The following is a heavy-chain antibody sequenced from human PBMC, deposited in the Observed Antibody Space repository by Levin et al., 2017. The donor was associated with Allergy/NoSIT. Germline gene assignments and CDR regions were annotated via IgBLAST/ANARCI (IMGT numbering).Heavy chain of an antibody. CDR1: GGSISSRSYH. J-gene: IGHJ4*02. D-gene: IGHD3-10*02. CDR3: ARCSPPDYFDD. V-gene: IGHV4-39*01. CDR2: IYYSGST. Sequence: KTGGSLRLSCTVSGGSISSRSYHWGWIRQSPGKGLEWIGSIYYSGSTYYNPSLKSRVTLSVDTSKNQFSLKMRSVSAADTAVYHCARCSPPDYFDDWGQGTLVTVSS.